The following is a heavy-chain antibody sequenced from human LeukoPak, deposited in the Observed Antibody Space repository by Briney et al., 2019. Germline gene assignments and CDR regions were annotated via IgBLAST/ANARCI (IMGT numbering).Heavy chain of an antibody. CDR1: GFTFSTYW. Sequence: GGSLRLSCVASGFTFSTYWMSWVRQAPGKGLEWVANIKQDGSEKYYVDSVKGRFTISRDNAKNSLYLQMNSLRAEDTAAYYCARVRWLQFDGFDYWGQGTLVTVSS. J-gene: IGHJ4*02. V-gene: IGHV3-7*03. CDR2: IKQDGSEK. CDR3: ARVRWLQFDGFDY. D-gene: IGHD5-12*01.